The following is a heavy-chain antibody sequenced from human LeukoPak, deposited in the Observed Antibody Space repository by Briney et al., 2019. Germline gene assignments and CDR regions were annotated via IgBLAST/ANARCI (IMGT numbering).Heavy chain of an antibody. CDR1: GGSISSSNW. D-gene: IGHD5-12*01. V-gene: IGHV4-4*02. CDR3: ARDGLSGYADRDYYYYGMDV. J-gene: IGHJ6*02. CDR2: NYHSGST. Sequence: SESLSLTCAVSGGSISSSNWWSWVRQPPGKGLEWIGENYHSGSTNYNPSLKSRVTISVDKSKNQFSLKLSSVTAADTAVYYCARDGLSGYADRDYYYYGMDVWGQGTTVTVSS.